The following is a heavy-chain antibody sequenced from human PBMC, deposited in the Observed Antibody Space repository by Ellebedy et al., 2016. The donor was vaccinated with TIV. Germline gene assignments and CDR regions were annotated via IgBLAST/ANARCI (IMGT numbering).Heavy chain of an antibody. V-gene: IGHV3-74*01. CDR2: MKGDGSSV. J-gene: IGHJ6*02. D-gene: IGHD6-19*01. Sequence: GESLKISCAASGFTFSSYWMYWVRQAPRKGLEWVSRMKGDGSSVTYADSVKGRFTISSDNAKNTLYLQMNSLRAEDTAVYYCARGSWACSGSVDVWGQGTTVTVSS. CDR1: GFTFSSYW. CDR3: ARGSWACSGSVDV.